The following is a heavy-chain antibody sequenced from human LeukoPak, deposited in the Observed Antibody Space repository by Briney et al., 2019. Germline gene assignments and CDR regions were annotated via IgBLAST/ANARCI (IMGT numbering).Heavy chain of an antibody. J-gene: IGHJ4*02. CDR2: IYPVDSDT. CDR3: ARLEGNAFLDY. V-gene: IGHV5-51*01. Sequence: GESLEISCKGSGYIFTNYWIAWVRQMPGKGLEWMGMIYPVDSDTRYSPSFHGQVTISVDKSISTAYLQWSSLKASDTAMYYCARLEGNAFLDYWGQGTLVTVSS. CDR1: GYIFTNYW. D-gene: IGHD2-8*01.